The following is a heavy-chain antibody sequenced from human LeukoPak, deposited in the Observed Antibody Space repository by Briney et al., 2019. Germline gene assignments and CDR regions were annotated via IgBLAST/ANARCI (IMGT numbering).Heavy chain of an antibody. CDR1: GYTFTGYY. V-gene: IGHV1-2*02. CDR3: ARIFGSSWYPFFDY. J-gene: IGHJ4*02. Sequence: ASVKVSCKASGYTFTGYYMHWVRQAPGQGLEWMGWINPNSGGTNYAQKFQGRVTMTRDTSISTAYMELSSLRSDDTAVYYCARIFGSSWYPFFDYWGQGTLVTVSS. CDR2: INPNSGGT. D-gene: IGHD6-13*01.